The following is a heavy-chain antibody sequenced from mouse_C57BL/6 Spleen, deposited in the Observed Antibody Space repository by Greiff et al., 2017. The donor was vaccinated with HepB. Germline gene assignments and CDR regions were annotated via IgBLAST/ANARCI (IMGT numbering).Heavy chain of an antibody. CDR3: ARGNNEGYFDY. Sequence: EVNVVESGGGLVKPGGSLKLSCAASGFTFSSYAMSWVRQTPEKRLEWVATISDGGSYTYYPDNVKGRFTISRDNAKNNLYLQMSHLKSEDTAMYYCARGNNEGYFDYWGQGTTLTVSS. CDR1: GFTFSSYA. D-gene: IGHD6-1*01. CDR2: ISDGGSYT. J-gene: IGHJ2*01. V-gene: IGHV5-4*03.